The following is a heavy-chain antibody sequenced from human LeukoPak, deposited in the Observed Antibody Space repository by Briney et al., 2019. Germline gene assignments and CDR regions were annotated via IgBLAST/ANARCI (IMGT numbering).Heavy chain of an antibody. CDR3: ARSQPGAVGALDY. D-gene: IGHD4/OR15-4a*01. V-gene: IGHV3-48*01. Sequence: GGSLRLSCAPSEFAFSEYSMNWVRQAPGKGLEWVAFISSNGSSVQYADSVRGRFTVSRDNAKNSLYLQMNSLRAEDTAVYYCARSQPGAVGALDYWGQGTLVTVSS. J-gene: IGHJ4*02. CDR2: ISSNGSSV. CDR1: EFAFSEYS.